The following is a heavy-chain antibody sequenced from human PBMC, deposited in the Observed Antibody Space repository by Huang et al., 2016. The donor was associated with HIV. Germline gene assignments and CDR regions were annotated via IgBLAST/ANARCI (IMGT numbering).Heavy chain of an antibody. V-gene: IGHV3-23*01. J-gene: IGHJ4*02. CDR1: GFSFSGSA. D-gene: IGHD3-22*01. CDR3: AKDLVTYDSSGSV. CDR2: GSNRASSI. Sequence: EVHLLESGGGLVQPGGSLRLSCAASGFSFSGSAMGWVIQAPGRGLGWGSTGSNRASSIHYSDSVRGRFTISRDNSKDTLYLQVNSLRAEDTALYYCAKDLVTYDSSGSVWGQGTLVTVSS.